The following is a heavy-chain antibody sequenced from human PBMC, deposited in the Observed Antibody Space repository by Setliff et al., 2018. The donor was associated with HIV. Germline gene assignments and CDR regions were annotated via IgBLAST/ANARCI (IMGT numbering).Heavy chain of an antibody. D-gene: IGHD2-2*01. CDR1: GFTFSSYS. V-gene: IGHV3-48*04. Sequence: GGSLRLSCTASGFTFSSYSMNWVRQAPGKGLEWLSYIRATNGNTQYADSVRGRFTFSRDNAKNSMFLQMNSLRAEDTAVYYCARLGIPPGQWYNWFDPWGQGTLVTVS. CDR2: IRATNGNT. J-gene: IGHJ5*02. CDR3: ARLGIPPGQWYNWFDP.